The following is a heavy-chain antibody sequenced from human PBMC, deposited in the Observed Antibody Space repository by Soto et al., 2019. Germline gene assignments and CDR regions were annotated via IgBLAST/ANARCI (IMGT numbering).Heavy chain of an antibody. CDR2: IRSKHYGVTA. CDR1: WLTSGDFA. Sequence: PVGFMRLSCRGAWLTSGDFAMSWFSQAPGKGLEWVGFIRSKHYGVTAEYAASVKGRSTISRDDSKSIAYLQMNSLTTEDTAVYYCARGIWEMATIRPENYWGQGAPVTVSS. V-gene: IGHV3-49*03. J-gene: IGHJ4*02. D-gene: IGHD5-12*01. CDR3: ARGIWEMATIRPENY.